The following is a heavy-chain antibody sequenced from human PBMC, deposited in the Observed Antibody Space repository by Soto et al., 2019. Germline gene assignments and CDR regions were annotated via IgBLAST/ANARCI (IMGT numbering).Heavy chain of an antibody. J-gene: IGHJ4*02. Sequence: SETLSLTGAVYGGSFSGYDCSWIRQPPWKGLEWIGEINHSGSINYNPSLKSRVTASVDTSKNQFSLRLNSVTAADTAVYYCARGGPAYYGSASYYPRWGQGTLVTVSS. V-gene: IGHV4-34*01. D-gene: IGHD3-10*01. CDR2: INHSGSI. CDR3: ARGGPAYYGSASYYPR. CDR1: GGSFSGYD.